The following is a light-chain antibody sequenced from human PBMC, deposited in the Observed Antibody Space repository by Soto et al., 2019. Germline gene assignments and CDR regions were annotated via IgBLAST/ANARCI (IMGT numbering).Light chain of an antibody. CDR1: ESVSTY. Sequence: EIVLTQSPATLSLSPGERATLSCRASESVSTYLAWYQQKPGQAPRLLMYDASNRVAGIPGRFSGSGSGTDFTLTISSLEPEDFAVYYCQQRSNWPLTFGGGTKVEIK. V-gene: IGKV3-11*01. CDR3: QQRSNWPLT. CDR2: DAS. J-gene: IGKJ4*01.